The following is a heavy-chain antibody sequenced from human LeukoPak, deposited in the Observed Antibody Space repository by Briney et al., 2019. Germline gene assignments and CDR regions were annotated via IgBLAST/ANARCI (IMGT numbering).Heavy chain of an antibody. CDR3: ARATIFGVVPAPLDY. J-gene: IGHJ4*02. Sequence: ASVKVSCKASGYTFTGYYMHWVRQAPGQGLEWMGWINPNSGGTNYAQKFQGRVTMTRDTSISTAYMELSSLRSEDTAVYYCARATIFGVVPAPLDYWGQGTLVTVSS. V-gene: IGHV1-2*02. D-gene: IGHD3-3*01. CDR1: GYTFTGYY. CDR2: INPNSGGT.